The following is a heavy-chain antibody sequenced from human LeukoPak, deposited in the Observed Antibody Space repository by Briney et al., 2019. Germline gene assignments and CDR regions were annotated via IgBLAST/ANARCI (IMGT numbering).Heavy chain of an antibody. D-gene: IGHD3-22*01. V-gene: IGHV4-39*01. CDR1: GGSIRSSGYF. CDR3: ARQRDYYDSSGQSDFGS. CDR2: IYYGGTT. Sequence: SETLSLTCSVSGGSIRSSGYFWGWIRQPPGKALEWIGSIYYGGTTYYNPSLKSRVTISVDTPKKQFSLKLSSVTAADTAFYYCARQRDYYDSSGQSDFGSWGQGALVTVSS. J-gene: IGHJ4*02.